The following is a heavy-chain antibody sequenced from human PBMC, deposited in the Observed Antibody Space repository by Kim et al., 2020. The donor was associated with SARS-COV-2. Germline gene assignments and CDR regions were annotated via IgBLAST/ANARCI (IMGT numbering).Heavy chain of an antibody. D-gene: IGHD3-9*01. CDR3: ARAGDILTGYPLNPYYYYGIEV. CDR2: IIPIFGTA. V-gene: IGHV1-69*13. J-gene: IGHJ6*02. CDR1: GGTFSSYA. Sequence: SVKVSCKASGGTFSSYAISWVRQAPGQGLEWMGGIIPIFGTANYAQKFQGRVTITADESTSTAYMELSSLRSEDTAVYYCARAGDILTGYPLNPYYYYGIEVWGQGTTVTVSS.